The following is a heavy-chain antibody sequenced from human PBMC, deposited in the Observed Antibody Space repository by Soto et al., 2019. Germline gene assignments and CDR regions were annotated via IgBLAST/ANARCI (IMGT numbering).Heavy chain of an antibody. Sequence: SVKVSCKASGGTFSSYAISWVRQAPGQGLEWMGGIIPIFGTANYAQKFQGRVTMTADESTSTAYMELSSLRSEDTAVYYCARDSYCSGDSSYSSFDYWGQGTLVSVS. J-gene: IGHJ4*02. CDR2: IIPIFGTA. CDR1: GGTFSSYA. CDR3: ARDSYCSGDSSYSSFDY. V-gene: IGHV1-69*13. D-gene: IGHD2-15*01.